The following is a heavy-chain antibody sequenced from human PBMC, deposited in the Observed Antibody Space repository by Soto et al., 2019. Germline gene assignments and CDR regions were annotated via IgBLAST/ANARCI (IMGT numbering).Heavy chain of an antibody. V-gene: IGHV1-18*01. CDR1: GYTFTNND. CDR2: ISPYSGKT. Sequence: QIQLVQSGTEVRKPGASAKVSCKASGYTFTNNDVCWVRQTPGQGLEWMGWISPYSGKTNYARKFQGRVTMTTDTSTSTAYMEVRSLTSDDTAVYYCAREGLLLLPDYWGPGTLVTVSS. CDR3: AREGLLLLPDY. D-gene: IGHD3-22*01. J-gene: IGHJ4*02.